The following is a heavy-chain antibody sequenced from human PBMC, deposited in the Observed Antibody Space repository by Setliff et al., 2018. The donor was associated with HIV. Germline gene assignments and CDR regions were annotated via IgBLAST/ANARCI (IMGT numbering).Heavy chain of an antibody. J-gene: IGHJ6*02. CDR2: VYSNGNT. Sequence: TCTVSGGSISGHYWSWIRQTSGKGLEWIGYVYSNGNTDYNPSLKSRVTISVDTSKNQFSLKLPSVTAADTAVYYCASPKERYYYGSGTNVREYYGMDVWGQGTTVTVSS. V-gene: IGHV4-59*11. D-gene: IGHD3-10*01. CDR1: GGSISGHY. CDR3: ASPKERYYYGSGTNVREYYGMDV.